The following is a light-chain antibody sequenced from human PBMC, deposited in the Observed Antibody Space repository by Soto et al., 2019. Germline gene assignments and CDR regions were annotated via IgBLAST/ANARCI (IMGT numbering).Light chain of an antibody. CDR3: QEYLQWPPGM. CDR2: DTS. J-gene: IGKJ1*01. V-gene: IGKV3-15*01. Sequence: EIVVTQSPATLSGSPGERVTLSCRASQVVSSRLAWYQQKPGQVPRLLIYDTSTRAPGISARFSGSGSGTEFSLPISSLQSEDFAVYYCQEYLQWPPGMFGQGTTVDMK. CDR1: QVVSSR.